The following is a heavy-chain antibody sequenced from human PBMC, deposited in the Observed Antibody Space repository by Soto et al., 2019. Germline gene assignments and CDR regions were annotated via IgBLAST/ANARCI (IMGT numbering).Heavy chain of an antibody. CDR3: ARGLPNYSSFDS. J-gene: IGHJ4*02. Sequence: EVQLVESGGGLVQPGESLRLSCAASGFTFSSYWMHWIRQAPGKGLVWVSRVSSDGSSTVYANSVKGRLTISSDNAKNTLYLQMTSLSDDATAVYYCARGLPNYSSFDSWGQGTLVTVSS. CDR1: GFTFSSYW. D-gene: IGHD4-4*01. CDR2: VSSDGSST. V-gene: IGHV3-74*01.